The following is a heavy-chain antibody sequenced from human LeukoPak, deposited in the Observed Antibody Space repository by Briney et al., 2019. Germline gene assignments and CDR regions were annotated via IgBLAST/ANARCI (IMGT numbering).Heavy chain of an antibody. CDR2: ISGSGGST. CDR3: AKDRTSFRYYDFWSGSGRSMDV. J-gene: IGHJ6*02. V-gene: IGHV3-23*01. CDR1: GFTFSSYA. Sequence: PGGSLRLSCAASGFTFSSYAMSWVRQAPGKGLEWVSAISGSGGSTYYADSVKGRFTISRGNSKNTLYLQMNSLRAEDTAVYYCAKDRTSFRYYDFWSGSGRSMDVWGQGTTVTVSS. D-gene: IGHD3-3*01.